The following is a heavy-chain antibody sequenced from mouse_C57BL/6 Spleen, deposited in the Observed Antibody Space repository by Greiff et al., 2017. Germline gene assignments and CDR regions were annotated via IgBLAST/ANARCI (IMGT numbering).Heavy chain of an antibody. CDR2: IDPSDSYT. J-gene: IGHJ1*03. CDR3: ARGNNWYFDV. V-gene: IGHV1-69*01. Sequence: KQSCKASGYTFTSYWMHWVKQRPGQGLEWIGEIDPSDSYTNYNQKFKGKSTLTVDKSSSTAYMQLSSLTSEDSAVYYCARGNNWYFDVWGTGTTVTVSS. CDR1: GYTFTSYW.